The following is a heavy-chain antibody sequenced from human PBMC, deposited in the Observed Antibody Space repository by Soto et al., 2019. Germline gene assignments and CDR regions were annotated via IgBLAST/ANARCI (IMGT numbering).Heavy chain of an antibody. V-gene: IGHV4-34*01. J-gene: IGHJ4*02. Sequence: SETLSLTCAVYGGSFNGYCWTWIRQPPGKGLEWIGEIKHSGSTNYNPSLKSRVTISVDTSKNQFSLNLTSVTAADTAAYYCARGTFRGYSYGYYSDYWGQGALVTVSS. CDR3: ARGTFRGYSYGYYSDY. CDR2: IKHSGST. D-gene: IGHD5-18*01. CDR1: GGSFNGYC.